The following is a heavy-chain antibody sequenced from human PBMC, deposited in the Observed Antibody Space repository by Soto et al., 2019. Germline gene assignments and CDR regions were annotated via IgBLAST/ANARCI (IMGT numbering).Heavy chain of an antibody. CDR3: AREGALLYGSNSDYYYTMDV. V-gene: IGHV4-30-4*01. Sequence: QVQLHESGPGLVKPSQTLSLTCTVSGGSIISGDYYWSWIRQTPGKGLEWIGYIYYSGDTNYNPSLKSRVIISVDTSKNQFSLKLSSVTAANTAVYYCAREGALLYGSNSDYYYTMDVWGQGTTVTVSS. CDR2: IYYSGDT. D-gene: IGHD4-17*01. J-gene: IGHJ6*02. CDR1: GGSIISGDYY.